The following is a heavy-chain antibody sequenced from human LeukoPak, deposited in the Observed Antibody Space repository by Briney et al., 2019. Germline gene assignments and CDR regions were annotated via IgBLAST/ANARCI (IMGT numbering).Heavy chain of an antibody. CDR3: ARHLEEMATPFDY. D-gene: IGHD5-24*01. V-gene: IGHV5-51*01. Sequence: GESLKISCKGSGYSFTSYWIGWVRQMPGKGLEWMGSIYPGDSDTRYSPSFQAQVTISADKSISNAYLQWSSLKASDTAMYYCARHLEEMATPFDYWGPGTLVTVSS. CDR2: IYPGDSDT. CDR1: GYSFTSYW. J-gene: IGHJ4*02.